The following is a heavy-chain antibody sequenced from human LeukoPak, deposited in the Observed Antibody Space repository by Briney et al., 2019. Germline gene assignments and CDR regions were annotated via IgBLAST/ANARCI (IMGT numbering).Heavy chain of an antibody. J-gene: IGHJ5*02. V-gene: IGHV3-7*01. D-gene: IGHD3-9*01. CDR2: IKQDGSEK. CDR1: GFTFSSYW. Sequence: GGSLRLSCAASGFTFSSYWMSWVRQAPGKGLEWVANIKQDGSEKYYVDSVKGRFTISRDNAKNSLHLQMNSLRAEDTAVYYCARAPDYDILTGYYPTWGQGTLVTVSS. CDR3: ARAPDYDILTGYYPT.